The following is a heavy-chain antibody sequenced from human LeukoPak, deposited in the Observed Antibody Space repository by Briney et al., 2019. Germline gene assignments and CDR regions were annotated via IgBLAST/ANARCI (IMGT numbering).Heavy chain of an antibody. D-gene: IGHD3-10*01. Sequence: SVKVSCKASGYTFSNYGISWVRQAPGQGLEWMGGIIPIFGTANYAQKFQGRVTITADESTSTAYMELSSLRSEDTAVYYCARAFNYYGSGSSPHFDYWGQGTLVTVSS. V-gene: IGHV1-69*13. CDR1: GYTFSNYG. CDR3: ARAFNYYGSGSSPHFDY. CDR2: IIPIFGTA. J-gene: IGHJ4*02.